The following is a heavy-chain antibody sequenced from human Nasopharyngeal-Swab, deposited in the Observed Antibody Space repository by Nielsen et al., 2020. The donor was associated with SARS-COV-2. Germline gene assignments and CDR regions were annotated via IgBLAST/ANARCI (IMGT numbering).Heavy chain of an antibody. CDR2: INHRGST. D-gene: IGHD3-22*01. J-gene: IGHJ5*01. V-gene: IGHV4-34*01. CDR1: GGSFTDYY. Sequence: SETLSLTCAVYGGSFTDYYWTWIRQPPGKGLEWIGEINHRGSTNYNTSLKSRVTISADTSKNQFSLNLSSVTAADTAVYYCARGLVDVNMMLVVIGFSYWLDSWGQGTLVTVSS. CDR3: ARGLVDVNMMLVVIGFSYWLDS.